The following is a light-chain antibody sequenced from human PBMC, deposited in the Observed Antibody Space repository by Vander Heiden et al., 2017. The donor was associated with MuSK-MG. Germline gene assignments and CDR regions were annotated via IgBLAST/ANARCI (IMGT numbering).Light chain of an antibody. CDR1: QSISSW. CDR2: DAS. J-gene: IGKJ1*01. CDR3: QQDNSYPWT. V-gene: IGKV1-5*01. Sequence: DIQMTQSPSTLSTSVGDSVTITCRASQSISSWLAWYQQKPGKAPKLLIYDASSLESGVPSRFSGSGSGTEFTLTISSLQPDDFATYYCQQDNSYPWTFGQGTKVEIK.